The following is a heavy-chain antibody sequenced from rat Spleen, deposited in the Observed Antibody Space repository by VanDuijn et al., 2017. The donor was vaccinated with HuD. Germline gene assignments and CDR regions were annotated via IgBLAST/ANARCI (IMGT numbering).Heavy chain of an antibody. CDR3: ARQAGYYFDY. D-gene: IGHD4-3*01. CDR2: ISYDGGST. Sequence: EVQLVESGGKLVQPGNSLKLSCAASGFTFSDYAMAWVRQSPKKGLEWVATISYDGGSTYYRDSVKGRFTISRDNAKSTLYLQMDSLRSEDTATYYCARQAGYYFDYWGQGVMVTVSS. J-gene: IGHJ2*01. CDR1: GFTFSDYA. V-gene: IGHV5-17*01.